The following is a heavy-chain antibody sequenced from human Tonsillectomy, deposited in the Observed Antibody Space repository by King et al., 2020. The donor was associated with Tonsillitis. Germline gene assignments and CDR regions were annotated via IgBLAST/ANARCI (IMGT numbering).Heavy chain of an antibody. CDR3: AHRRAGLFFGEYPFDY. Sequence: TLKESGPTLVKPTQTLTLTCTFSGFSLSASGVGVGWIPQPPGKSLEWIGIIYWDADKSSSRSVKSRLTISKDTSNNQVVLTMTNMDPVDTATYYCAHRRAGLFFGEYPFDYWGQGTLVTASS. V-gene: IGHV2-5*02. CDR2: IYWDADK. CDR1: GFSLSASGVG. D-gene: IGHD3-10*01. J-gene: IGHJ4*02.